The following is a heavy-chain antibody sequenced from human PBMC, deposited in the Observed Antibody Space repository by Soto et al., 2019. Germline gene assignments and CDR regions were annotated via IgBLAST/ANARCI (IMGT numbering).Heavy chain of an antibody. Sequence: ASVKVSCKASGYTYISNYGYRVRKAPGEGLECMGILNPRGASTSYAQKFQGRVTMTSDTSTSTVYMDLGSLTSDDTAVYYCESDTEVRRSTNCHFDYWG. V-gene: IGHV1-46*01. CDR3: ESDTEVRRSTNCHFDY. D-gene: IGHD2-2*01. CDR1: GYTYISNY. CDR2: LNPRGAST. J-gene: IGHJ4*01.